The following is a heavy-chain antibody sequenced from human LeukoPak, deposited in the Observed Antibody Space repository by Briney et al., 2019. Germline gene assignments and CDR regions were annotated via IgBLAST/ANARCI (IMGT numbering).Heavy chain of an antibody. CDR2: FDPEDGET. CDR1: GYTLTELS. D-gene: IGHD2-2*01. CDR3: ATEKVRGDQLLYDAFDI. J-gene: IGHJ3*02. V-gene: IGHV1-24*01. Sequence: ASVTVSCKVSGYTLTELSMHWVRQAPGKGLEWMGGFDPEDGETIYAQKFQGRVTMTEDTSTDTAYMELSSLRSEDTAVYYCATEKVRGDQLLYDAFDIWGQGTMVTVSS.